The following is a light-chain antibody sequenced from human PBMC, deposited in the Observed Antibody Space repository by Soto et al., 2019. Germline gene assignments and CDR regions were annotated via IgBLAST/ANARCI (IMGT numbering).Light chain of an antibody. CDR3: QQYYNWPRT. V-gene: IGKV3-15*01. Sequence: EIVMKQSPATLSVSPGERVTLSCRASQSVSSNLAWYQQKPGQAPRLLTYGASTRATGIPARFSGSGSGAEFTLTISSLQPEDFAVYYCQQYYNWPRTFGQGTKVDIK. J-gene: IGKJ1*01. CDR1: QSVSSN. CDR2: GAS.